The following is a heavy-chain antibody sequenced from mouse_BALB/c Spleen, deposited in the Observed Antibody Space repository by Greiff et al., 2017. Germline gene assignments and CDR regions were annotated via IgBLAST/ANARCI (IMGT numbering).Heavy chain of an antibody. D-gene: IGHD1-1*01. V-gene: IGHV2-9*02. Sequence: VMLVESGPGLVAPSQSLSITCTVSGFSLTSYGVHWVRQPPGKGLEWLGVIWAGGSTNYNSALMSRLSISKDNSKSQVFLKMNSLQTDDTAMYYCARDHYYGSSHLDDWGQGTTLTVSS. J-gene: IGHJ2*01. CDR2: IWAGGST. CDR1: GFSLTSYG. CDR3: ARDHYYGSSHLDD.